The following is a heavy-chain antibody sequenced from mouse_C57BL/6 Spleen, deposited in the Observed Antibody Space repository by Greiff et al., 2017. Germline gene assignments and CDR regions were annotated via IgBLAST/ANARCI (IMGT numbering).Heavy chain of an antibody. CDR1: GFTFSDYG. CDR3: ARWGYYGSSYEYFDV. D-gene: IGHD1-1*01. Sequence: EVKLMESGGGLVKPGGSLKLSCAASGFTFSDYGMHWVRQAPEKGLEWVAYISSGSSTIYYADTVKGRFTISRNNAKNTLFLQMTSLRSEYTAMYYCARWGYYGSSYEYFDVWGTGTTVTVSS. V-gene: IGHV5-17*01. J-gene: IGHJ1*03. CDR2: ISSGSSTI.